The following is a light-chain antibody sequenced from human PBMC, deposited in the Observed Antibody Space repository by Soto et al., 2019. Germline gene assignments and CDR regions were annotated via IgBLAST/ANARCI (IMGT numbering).Light chain of an antibody. V-gene: IGLV2-23*01. CDR1: SDNIGSYNL. CDR2: ERS. J-gene: IGLJ1*01. Sequence: QSVLTQTASVSGSRAQSITIAGSGTSDNIGSYNLGSWYHHKPGKAPKIIIFERSKRPSGVSNRLSGSRSGKTASPTISGLQAEDEADYYCCSFAGTGTQYVFGTGTKVTV. CDR3: CSFAGTGTQYV.